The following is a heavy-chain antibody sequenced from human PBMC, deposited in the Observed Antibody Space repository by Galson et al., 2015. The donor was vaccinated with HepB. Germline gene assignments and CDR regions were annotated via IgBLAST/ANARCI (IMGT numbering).Heavy chain of an antibody. CDR2: IWYDGSNK. J-gene: IGHJ6*03. CDR1: GFTFSSYG. Sequence: SLRLSCAASGFTFSSYGMHWVRQAPGKGLEWVAVIWYDGSNKYYADSVKGRFTISRDNSKNTLYLQMNSLRAEDTAVYYCARDRPAAMRGYYYYYMDVWGKGTTVTVSS. CDR3: ARDRPAAMRGYYYYYMDV. V-gene: IGHV3-33*01. D-gene: IGHD2-2*01.